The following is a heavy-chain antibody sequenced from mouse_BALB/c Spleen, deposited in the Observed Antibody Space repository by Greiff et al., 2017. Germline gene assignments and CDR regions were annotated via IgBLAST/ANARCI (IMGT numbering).Heavy chain of an antibody. CDR2: INPDSSTI. D-gene: IGHD2-14*01. J-gene: IGHJ3*01. Sequence: EVKLVESGGGLVQPGGSLKLSCAASGFDFSRYWMSWVRQAPGKGLEWIGEINPDSSTINYTPSLKDKFIISRDNAKNTLYLQMSKVRSEDTALYYCARAYYRYDGAWFAYWGQGTLVTVSA. CDR1: GFDFSRYW. CDR3: ARAYYRYDGAWFAY. V-gene: IGHV4-1*02.